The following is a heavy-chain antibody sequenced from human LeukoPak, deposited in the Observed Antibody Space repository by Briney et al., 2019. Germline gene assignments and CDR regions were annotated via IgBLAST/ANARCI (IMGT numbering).Heavy chain of an antibody. CDR1: GLTFSSYT. D-gene: IGHD3-10*01. CDR3: ARAAHTTYVLGRYYYYAMDV. J-gene: IGHJ6*02. Sequence: GGSLRLSCAASGLTFSSYTMDWVRQAPGKGLEWVARISYAGSNSYYADSVKGRFTISSDNPKNTLYLQMDSLRAEDTAVYYCARAAHTTYVLGRYYYYAMDVWGQGTTVTVSS. V-gene: IGHV3-30-3*01. CDR2: ISYAGSNS.